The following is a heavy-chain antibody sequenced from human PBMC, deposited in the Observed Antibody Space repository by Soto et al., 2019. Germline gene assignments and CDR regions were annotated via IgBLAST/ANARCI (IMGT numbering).Heavy chain of an antibody. V-gene: IGHV4-31*03. J-gene: IGHJ4*02. CDR3: ARGVGVVVPAAIHFDY. D-gene: IGHD2-2*01. Sequence: QVQLQESGPGLVKPSQTLSLTCSVSGGSISSGGYYWSWIRQHPGKGLEWIGYIYYSGSTYYNPSLKSRVTIAXXTXKXXFSLKLSSVTAADTAVYYCARGVGVVVPAAIHFDYWGQGTLVSVSS. CDR2: IYYSGST. CDR1: GGSISSGGYY.